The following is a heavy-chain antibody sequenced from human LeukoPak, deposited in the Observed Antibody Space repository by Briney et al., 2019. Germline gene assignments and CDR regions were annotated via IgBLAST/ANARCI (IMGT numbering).Heavy chain of an antibody. CDR3: VRDAS. Sequence: GGSLRLSCAVSGVTVSSNHMSWVRQAPGKGLEWVSAIYSGGGTYYADSVKGRFTLPRDNSKNTLYLQMNSLRAEDTAVYYCVRDASWGQGTLVTVSS. CDR2: IYSGGGT. J-gene: IGHJ4*02. V-gene: IGHV3-66*01. CDR1: GVTVSSNH.